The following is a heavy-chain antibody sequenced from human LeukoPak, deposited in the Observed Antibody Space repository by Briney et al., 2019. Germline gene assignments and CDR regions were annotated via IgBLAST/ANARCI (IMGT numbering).Heavy chain of an antibody. CDR1: GFTFSSYA. D-gene: IGHD6-13*01. CDR3: ATKSTLHSSSWYVY. J-gene: IGHJ4*02. V-gene: IGHV3-23*01. CDR2: ISGSGGST. Sequence: PGGSLRLSCAASGFTFSSYAMSWVRQAPGKGLEWVSAISGSGGSTYYADSVKGRSTISRDNSKNTLYLQMNSLRAEDTAVYYCATKSTLHSSSWYVYWGQGTLVTVSS.